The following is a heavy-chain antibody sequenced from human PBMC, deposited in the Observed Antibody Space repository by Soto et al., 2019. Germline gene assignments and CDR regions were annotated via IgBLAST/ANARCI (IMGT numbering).Heavy chain of an antibody. CDR3: ARDGTEYYGEYYDY. CDR2: IGTRGNTK. J-gene: IGHJ4*01. V-gene: IGHV3-11*01. Sequence: QVQLVESGGGLVKPGGSLRLSCATSGFTFSDYYMSWIRQAPGKGLEWVSYIGTRGNTKYYADSVRGRFTISRDNAKNSLYLQMNSLRADDTAVYYCARDGTEYYGEYYDYWGHGILVTVSS. D-gene: IGHD4-17*01. CDR1: GFTFSDYY.